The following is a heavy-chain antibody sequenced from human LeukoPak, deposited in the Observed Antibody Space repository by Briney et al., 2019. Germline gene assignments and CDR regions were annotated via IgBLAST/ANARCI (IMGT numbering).Heavy chain of an antibody. D-gene: IGHD3-3*01. V-gene: IGHV4-30-4*01. CDR2: VYYSGST. Sequence: SETLSLTCTVSGGSISSGDYYWSWIRQPPGKGLEWIGSVYYSGSTYYNPSLKSRVTISVDTSKNQFSLKLSSVTAADTAVYYCARGGRITIFGVVINKTNWFDPWGQGTLVTVSS. CDR3: ARGGRITIFGVVINKTNWFDP. J-gene: IGHJ5*02. CDR1: GGSISSGDYY.